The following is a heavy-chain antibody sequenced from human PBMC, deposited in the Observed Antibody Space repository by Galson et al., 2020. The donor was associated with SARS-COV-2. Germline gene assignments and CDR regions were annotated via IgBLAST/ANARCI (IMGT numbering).Heavy chain of an antibody. J-gene: IGHJ4*02. CDR3: ARERGWYPFDY. Sequence: GGSLRLSCAASAFTFSSYVIHRVRQPPGKGLESVAVIWYDGSNKYYADPVKGRFTISRDNSKNTLYLQMNSLRAEDTAVYYCARERGWYPFDYWGQGTLVTVSS. CDR2: IWYDGSNK. D-gene: IGHD6-19*01. CDR1: AFTFSSYV. V-gene: IGHV3-33*01.